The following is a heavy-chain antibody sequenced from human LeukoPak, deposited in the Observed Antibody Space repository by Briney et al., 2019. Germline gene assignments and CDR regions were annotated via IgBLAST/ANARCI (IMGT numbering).Heavy chain of an antibody. CDR1: GGSTSSYY. V-gene: IGHV4-59*08. Sequence: SETLSLTCTVSGGSTSSYYWSWIRQPPGKGVEWIGYIYYSGSTNYNPSLKSRVTISVDTSKNQFSLKLSSVTAADTAVYYCARLGDYGGNSVYFDYWGQGTLVTVSS. CDR2: IYYSGST. CDR3: ARLGDYGGNSVYFDY. J-gene: IGHJ4*02. D-gene: IGHD4-23*01.